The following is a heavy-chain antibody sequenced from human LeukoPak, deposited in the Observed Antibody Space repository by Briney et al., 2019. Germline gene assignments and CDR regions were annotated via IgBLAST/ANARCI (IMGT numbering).Heavy chain of an antibody. CDR2: ISWNSGSI. D-gene: IGHD2-21*01. V-gene: IGHV3-9*01. CDR3: AKGVVELYYYYAMDV. CDR1: GFTFDDYA. J-gene: IGHJ6*02. Sequence: PGGSLRLSCAASGFTFDDYAMHWVRQAPGKGLEWVSGISWNSGSIGYADSVKGRFTISRDNAKNSLYLQMNSLRAEDTALYYCAKGVVELYYYYAMDVWGQGTTVTVSS.